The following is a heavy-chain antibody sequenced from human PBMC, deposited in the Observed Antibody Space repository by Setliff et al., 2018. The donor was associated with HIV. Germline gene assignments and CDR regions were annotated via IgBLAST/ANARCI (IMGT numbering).Heavy chain of an antibody. V-gene: IGHV3-15*07. D-gene: IGHD1-7*01. CDR2: IKSKVHGGNT. CDR3: TTFAWGTGTTSGDY. Sequence: GGSLRLSCAASGFTFSDVWMHWVRQAPGKGLEWVGRIKSKVHGGNTDYAAPVKGRFTISRDDSKNTLYLQMNSLKTEDTAVYYCTTFAWGTGTTSGDYWGQGTLVTVSS. CDR1: GFTFSDVW. J-gene: IGHJ4*02.